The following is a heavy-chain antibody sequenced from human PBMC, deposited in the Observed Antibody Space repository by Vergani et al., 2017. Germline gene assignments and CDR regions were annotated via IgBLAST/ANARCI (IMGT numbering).Heavy chain of an antibody. CDR3: ARSGYCSGGSCYPYYYYGMDV. V-gene: IGHV3-30*07. Sequence: QVQLVESGGGVVQPGRSLRLSCAASGFTFSSYAMHWVRQAPGKGLEWVAVISYDGSNKYYADSVKGRFTISRDNSKNTLYLQMNSLRAEDTAVYYCARSGYCSGGSCYPYYYYGMDVWGQGTTVTVSS. J-gene: IGHJ6*02. CDR2: ISYDGSNK. CDR1: GFTFSSYA. D-gene: IGHD2-15*01.